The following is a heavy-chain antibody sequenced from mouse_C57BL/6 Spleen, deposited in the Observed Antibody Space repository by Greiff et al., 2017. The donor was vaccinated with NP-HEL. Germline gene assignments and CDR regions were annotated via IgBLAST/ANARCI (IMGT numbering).Heavy chain of an antibody. J-gene: IGHJ1*03. CDR3: ARGTVVATRYFDV. Sequence: QVQLQQSGAELVRPGSSVKLSCKASGYTFTSYWMHWVTQRPIQGLEWIGNINPSDSETHYNQKFKDKATLTVDKSSSTAYMQLSSLTYEDSAVYYCARGTVVATRYFDVWGTGTTVTVSS. CDR2: INPSDSET. D-gene: IGHD1-1*01. V-gene: IGHV1-52*01. CDR1: GYTFTSYW.